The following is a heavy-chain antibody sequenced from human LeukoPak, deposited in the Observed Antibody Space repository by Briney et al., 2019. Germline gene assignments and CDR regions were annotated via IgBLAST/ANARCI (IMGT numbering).Heavy chain of an antibody. CDR1: GGSISSSSYY. D-gene: IGHD6-19*01. CDR2: IYYSGST. J-gene: IGHJ6*03. V-gene: IGHV4-39*07. CDR3: ARELGGESGKYSSGWYFYYYYYYYMDV. Sequence: PSETLSLTCTVSGGSISSSSYYWGWIRQPPGKGLEWIGSIYYSGSTYYNPSLKSRVTISVDTSKNQFSLKLSSVTAADTAVYYCARELGGESGKYSSGWYFYYYYYYYMDVWGKGTTVTVSS.